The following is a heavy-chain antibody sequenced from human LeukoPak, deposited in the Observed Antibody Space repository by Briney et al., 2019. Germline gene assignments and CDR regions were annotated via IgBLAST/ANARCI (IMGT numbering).Heavy chain of an antibody. CDR3: ARKNDYGDVDAFDI. CDR2: IYTSGST. J-gene: IGHJ3*02. CDR1: GGSISSYY. D-gene: IGHD4-17*01. Sequence: PSETLSLTCTVSGGSISSYYWSWIRQPAGKGLEWIGRIYTSGSTNYNPSLKSRVTMSVDTSKNQFSLKLSSVTAADTAVYYCARKNDYGDVDAFDIWGQGTMVTVSS. V-gene: IGHV4-4*07.